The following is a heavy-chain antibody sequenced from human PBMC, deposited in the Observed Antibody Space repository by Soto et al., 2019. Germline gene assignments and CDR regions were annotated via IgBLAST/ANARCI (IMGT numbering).Heavy chain of an antibody. V-gene: IGHV1-46*01. CDR1: GYIFTNYY. CDR2: VNPTGGST. Sequence: ASVKVSCKASGYIFTNYYMHWVRQAPGQGLEWMGIVNPTGGSTTYAQKFQGRVTMTRDTSTSTVYMGLSSLRSEDTAVYYCARDTVALIYYFDYWGQGTLVTVSS. J-gene: IGHJ4*02. D-gene: IGHD6-19*01. CDR3: ARDTVALIYYFDY.